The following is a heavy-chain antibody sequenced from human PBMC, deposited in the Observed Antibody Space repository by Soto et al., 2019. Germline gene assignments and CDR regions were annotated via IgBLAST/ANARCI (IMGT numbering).Heavy chain of an antibody. D-gene: IGHD6-13*01. Sequence: SETLSLTCAVSGGSISSSNWWSWVRQPPGKGLEWIGEIYHSGSTNYNPSLKSRVTTSVDKSKNQFSLKLSSVPAADTAVYYCARGYSSSWYDPEYYFDYWGQGTLVTVSS. CDR2: IYHSGST. CDR1: GGSISSSNW. V-gene: IGHV4-4*02. J-gene: IGHJ4*02. CDR3: ARGYSSSWYDPEYYFDY.